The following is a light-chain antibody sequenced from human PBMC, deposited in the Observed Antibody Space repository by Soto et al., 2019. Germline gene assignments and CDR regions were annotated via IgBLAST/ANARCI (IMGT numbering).Light chain of an antibody. J-gene: IGKJ1*01. CDR2: DAS. V-gene: IGKV3-11*01. Sequence: EIVLTQSPATLSLSPGERATLSCRASQSVSNYLAWYQQKPGQAPRLLIYDASNRATGIPARFSGSGSGTDFTLTISSLEPEDFAVYFCHLLRTFGQGTKVEIK. CDR1: QSVSNY. CDR3: HLLRT.